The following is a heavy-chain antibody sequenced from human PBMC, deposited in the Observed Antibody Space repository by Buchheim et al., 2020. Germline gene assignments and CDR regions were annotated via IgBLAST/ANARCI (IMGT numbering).Heavy chain of an antibody. D-gene: IGHD1-1*01. J-gene: IGHJ6*02. V-gene: IGHV3-9*01. Sequence: EVQLVESGGGLVQPGRSLRLSCAASGFTFDDYAMHWVRQAPGKGLEWVSGISWNSGSIGYADSVKGRFTISRDNAKNSLYLQMNSLRAEDTALYYCAKAHDPYYYYYGMDVWGQGTT. CDR1: GFTFDDYA. CDR3: AKAHDPYYYYYGMDV. CDR2: ISWNSGSI.